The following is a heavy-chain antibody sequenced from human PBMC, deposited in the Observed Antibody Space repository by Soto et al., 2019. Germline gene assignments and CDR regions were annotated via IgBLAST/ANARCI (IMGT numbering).Heavy chain of an antibody. CDR3: AKGDVVPAAIIYYGMDV. CDR2: ISGSGGST. CDR1: GFTFSSYA. D-gene: IGHD2-2*01. J-gene: IGHJ6*02. Sequence: TGGSLRLSCAASGFTFSSYAMSWVRQAPGKGLEWVSAISGSGGSTYYADSVKGRFTISRDNSKNTLYLQMNSLRAEDTAVHYRAKGDVVPAAIIYYGMDVWGQGTTVTVSS. V-gene: IGHV3-23*01.